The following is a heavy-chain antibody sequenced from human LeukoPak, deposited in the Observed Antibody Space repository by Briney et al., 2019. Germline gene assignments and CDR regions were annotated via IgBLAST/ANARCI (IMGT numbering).Heavy chain of an antibody. CDR3: AKGYCSGTSCYTGIY. V-gene: IGHV3-30*02. D-gene: IGHD2-2*02. Sequence: GGSLRLSCAASGFTFSSYGMRWVRQAPGKGLEWVAFIRYDGSNKYYADSVKGRFTISRDNSKNTLYLQMNSLRTEDTAMYYCAKGYCSGTSCYTGIYWGQGTLVTVSS. CDR1: GFTFSSYG. J-gene: IGHJ4*02. CDR2: IRYDGSNK.